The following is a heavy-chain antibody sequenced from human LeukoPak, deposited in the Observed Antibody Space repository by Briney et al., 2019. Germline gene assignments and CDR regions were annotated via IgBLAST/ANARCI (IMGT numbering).Heavy chain of an antibody. Sequence: ASVKVSCKASGYTFTSYGISWVRQAPGQGLDWMGWISAYNGNTNYAQKLQGRVTMTTDTSTSTAYMELRSLRSDDTAVYYCARDVRGKGYFDYWGQGTLVTVSS. V-gene: IGHV1-18*01. D-gene: IGHD3-10*02. CDR3: ARDVRGKGYFDY. CDR1: GYTFTSYG. J-gene: IGHJ4*02. CDR2: ISAYNGNT.